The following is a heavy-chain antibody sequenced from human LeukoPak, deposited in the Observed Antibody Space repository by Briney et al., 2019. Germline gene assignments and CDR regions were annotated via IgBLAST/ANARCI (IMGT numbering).Heavy chain of an antibody. CDR1: GFTFSSYE. CDR3: TTDHVGATVEFDS. Sequence: GGSLRLSCAASGFTFSSYEMNWVRQAPGEGLEWISFISTSGSYVKYADSVKGRFTISRDNAKNSLYLQMDSLRTEDTAIYYCTTDHVGATVEFDSWGQGTPVTVSS. D-gene: IGHD1-26*01. J-gene: IGHJ4*02. V-gene: IGHV3-48*03. CDR2: ISTSGSYV.